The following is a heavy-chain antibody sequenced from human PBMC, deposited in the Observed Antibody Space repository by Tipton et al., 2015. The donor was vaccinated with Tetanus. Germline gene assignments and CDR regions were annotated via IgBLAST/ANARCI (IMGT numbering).Heavy chain of an antibody. CDR1: GDRLSRDIAA. CDR3: ARGYAGGAWDV. D-gene: IGHD2-2*01. J-gene: IGHJ4*02. Sequence: GLVKPSQTLSVTCVISGDRLSRDIAAWYWIRQSPSRGLEWLGRTYYRPKWSNDYAVSVKSRVTITSDTSKNQFSLQLGSVTPEDTAVYYCARGYAGGAWDVWGQGNLVTVSS. V-gene: IGHV6-1*01. CDR2: TYYRPKWSN.